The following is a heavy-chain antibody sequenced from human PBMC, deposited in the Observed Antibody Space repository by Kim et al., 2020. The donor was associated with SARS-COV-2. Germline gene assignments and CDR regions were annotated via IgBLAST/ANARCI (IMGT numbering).Heavy chain of an antibody. CDR2: IIPIFGTA. V-gene: IGHV1-69*13. Sequence: SVKVSCKASGGTFSSYAISWVRQAPGPGLEWMGGIIPIFGTANYAQKFQGRVTITADESTSTAYMELSSLRSEDTAVYYCARVVPGGSGTFGIPVVWGYYYYGMDVWGQGTTVTVSS. J-gene: IGHJ6*02. CDR1: GGTFSSYA. D-gene: IGHD3-10*01. CDR3: ARVVPGGSGTFGIPVVWGYYYYGMDV.